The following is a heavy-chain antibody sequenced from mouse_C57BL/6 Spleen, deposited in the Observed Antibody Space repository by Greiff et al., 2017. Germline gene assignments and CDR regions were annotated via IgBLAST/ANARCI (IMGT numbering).Heavy chain of an antibody. CDR3: ARRGGNPYYFDY. V-gene: IGHV5-6*01. CDR2: ISGGGSYT. Sequence: EVQLVESGGDLVKPGGSLKLSCAASGFTFSSYGMSWVRQTPDKRLEWVATISGGGSYTYYPDSVKGRFTISRDNAKNTLYLQMSSLKSEDTAMYYCARRGGNPYYFDYWGQGTTLTVSS. J-gene: IGHJ2*01. CDR1: GFTFSSYG. D-gene: IGHD2-1*01.